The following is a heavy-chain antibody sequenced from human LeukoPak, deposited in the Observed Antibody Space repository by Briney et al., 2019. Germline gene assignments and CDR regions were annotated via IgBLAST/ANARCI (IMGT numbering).Heavy chain of an antibody. Sequence: SVEVSCKASGGTFSSYTISWVRQAPGQGLEWMGRIIPILGIANYAQKFQGRVAITADKSTSTAYMELSSLRSEDTAVYYCASPIAAAGYYYMDVWGKGTTVTVSS. CDR3: ASPIAAAGYYYMDV. CDR1: GGTFSSYT. V-gene: IGHV1-69*02. D-gene: IGHD6-13*01. J-gene: IGHJ6*03. CDR2: IIPILGIA.